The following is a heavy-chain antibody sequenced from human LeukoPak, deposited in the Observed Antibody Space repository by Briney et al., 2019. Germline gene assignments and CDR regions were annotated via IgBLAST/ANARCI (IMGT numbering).Heavy chain of an antibody. V-gene: IGHV3-23*01. CDR3: AKNGDRGAYCTGGTCYPYFYYYMDV. D-gene: IGHD2-15*01. CDR2: LSSTGGTT. CDR1: GITFSSYG. Sequence: GGSLRLSCAASGITFSSYGMSWVRQAPGKGLEWVSSLSSTGGTTYYADSVKGRFTISRDNSKNTLYLQMNSLRAEDTAIYYCAKNGDRGAYCTGGTCYPYFYYYMDVWGKGTTVTI. J-gene: IGHJ6*03.